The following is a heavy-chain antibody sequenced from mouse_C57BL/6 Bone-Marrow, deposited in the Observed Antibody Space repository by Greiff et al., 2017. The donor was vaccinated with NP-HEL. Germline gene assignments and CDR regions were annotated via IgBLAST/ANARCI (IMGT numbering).Heavy chain of an antibody. CDR1: GYTFTSYW. J-gene: IGHJ2*01. D-gene: IGHD2-5*01. V-gene: IGHV1-69*01. CDR3: ARAAYYSNHFDY. Sequence: QVQLQQPGAELVMPGASVKLSCKASGYTFTSYWMHWVKQRPGQGLEWIGEIDPSDSYTNYNQKFKGKSTLTVDKSSSTAYMQLSSLTSEDSAVYYCARAAYYSNHFDYWGQGTTLTVSS. CDR2: IDPSDSYT.